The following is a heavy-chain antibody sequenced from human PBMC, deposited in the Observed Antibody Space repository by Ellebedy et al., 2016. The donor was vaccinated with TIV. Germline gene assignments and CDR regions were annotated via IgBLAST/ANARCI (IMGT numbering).Heavy chain of an antibody. Sequence: PGGSLRLSCAASGFTFSNNAMSWVRQAPGKGLEWVSAIRDSGGSTYYADSVKGRFSISRDNSKNTLYLHMDSLRADDTAIYYCAKDPWGVGPAFDIWGPGTMVTVSS. J-gene: IGHJ3*02. CDR2: IRDSGGST. D-gene: IGHD1-26*01. CDR3: AKDPWGVGPAFDI. V-gene: IGHV3-23*01. CDR1: GFTFSNNA.